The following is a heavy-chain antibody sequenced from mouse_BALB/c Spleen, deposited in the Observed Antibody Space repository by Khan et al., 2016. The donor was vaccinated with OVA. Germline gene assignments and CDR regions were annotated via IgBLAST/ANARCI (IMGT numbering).Heavy chain of an antibody. Sequence: EVQLQQSGTVLARPRASVKMSCKASGYSFTTYWIHWITQRPGQGLEWIGAIYPGISDTRYNQKFKGKAKLTAVTSANTAYMELSSLINEDSAVYYCTRSYDSYYFDYWGQGTTLTVSS. CDR3: TRSYDSYYFDY. V-gene: IGHV1-5*01. CDR2: IYPGISDT. D-gene: IGHD2-4*01. CDR1: GYSFTTYW. J-gene: IGHJ2*01.